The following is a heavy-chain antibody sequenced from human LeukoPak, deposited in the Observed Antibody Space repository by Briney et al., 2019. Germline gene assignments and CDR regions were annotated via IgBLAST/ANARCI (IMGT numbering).Heavy chain of an antibody. CDR2: IYSGGST. D-gene: IGHD1-14*01. CDR3: AKFVRYLAYFDY. J-gene: IGHJ4*02. Sequence: GGSLRLSCAASGFTVSSNYMSWVRQAPGKGLEWVSVIYSGGSTYYADSVKGRFTISRDNSKNTLYLQMNSLRAEDTAVYYCAKFVRYLAYFDYWGQGTLVTVSS. V-gene: IGHV3-53*01. CDR1: GFTVSSNY.